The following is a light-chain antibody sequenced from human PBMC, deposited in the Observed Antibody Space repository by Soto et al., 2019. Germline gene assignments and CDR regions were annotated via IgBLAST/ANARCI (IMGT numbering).Light chain of an antibody. CDR1: QSVSSNY. V-gene: IGKV3-20*01. J-gene: IGKJ1*01. CDR3: QHYGRSPPSWT. Sequence: EIVLTQSPGTLSLSPGERATLSCRASQSVSSNYLAWYQQKPGQPPRLLISDASSRATGIPDRFSVSGSGTDFTLPISGLEPADFAVYYCQHYGRSPPSWTFGQGTKVDIK. CDR2: DAS.